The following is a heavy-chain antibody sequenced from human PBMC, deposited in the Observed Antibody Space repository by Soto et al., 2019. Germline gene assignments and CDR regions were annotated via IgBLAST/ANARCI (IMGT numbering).Heavy chain of an antibody. CDR2: ISAYNGNT. V-gene: IGHV1-18*01. CDR3: ARDLGDYDYIWGSYRDFDY. Sequence: ASVKVSCKASGYTFTSYGISWVQQAPGQGLEWMGWISAYNGNTNYAQKLQGRVTMTTDTSTSTAYMELRSLRSDDTAVYYCARDLGDYDYIWGSYRDFDYWGQGTLVTV. J-gene: IGHJ4*02. CDR1: GYTFTSYG. D-gene: IGHD3-16*02.